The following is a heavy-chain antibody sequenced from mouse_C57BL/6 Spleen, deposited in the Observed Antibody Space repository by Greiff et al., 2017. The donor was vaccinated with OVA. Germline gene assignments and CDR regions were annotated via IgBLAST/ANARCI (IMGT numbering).Heavy chain of an antibody. D-gene: IGHD1-1*02. V-gene: IGHV5-4*01. CDR3: AREGPDYGSFDY. CDR1: GFTFSSYA. CDR2: ISDGGSYT. Sequence: EVQGVESGGGLVKPGGSLKLSCAASGFTFSSYAMSWVRQTPEKRLEWVATISDGGSYTYYPDNVKGRFTISRDNAKNNLYLQMSHLKSEDTAMYYCAREGPDYGSFDYWGQGTTLTVSS. J-gene: IGHJ2*01.